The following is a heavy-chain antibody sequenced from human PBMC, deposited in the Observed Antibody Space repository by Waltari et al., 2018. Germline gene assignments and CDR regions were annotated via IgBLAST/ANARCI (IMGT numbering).Heavy chain of an antibody. V-gene: IGHV1-69*02. Sequence: QVQLVQSGAEVKKPGSSVKVSCKASGGTFSSYPISWVRQAPGQGLEWMGRIIPSLGIANYAQKFQGRVTITADKSTSTAYMELSSLRSEDTAVYYCARSMGIAAAGIYFDYWGQGTLVTVSS. CDR3: ARSMGIAAAGIYFDY. D-gene: IGHD6-13*01. J-gene: IGHJ4*02. CDR1: GGTFSSYP. CDR2: IIPSLGIA.